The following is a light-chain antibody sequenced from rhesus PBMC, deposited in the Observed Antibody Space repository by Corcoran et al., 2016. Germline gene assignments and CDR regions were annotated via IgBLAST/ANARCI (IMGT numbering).Light chain of an antibody. CDR2: DAS. CDR3: LQHNSYPLT. J-gene: IGKJ4*01. V-gene: IGKV1-28*03. Sequence: DIQMTQSPSSLSASVGDTVTITCRASQGISSYLNWFQQKQGKAPKLLFYDASSLESGVPSRFSGSGSVTDFTLTISSLQPEDFAAYYCLQHNSYPLTFGGGTKVEIK. CDR1: QGISSY.